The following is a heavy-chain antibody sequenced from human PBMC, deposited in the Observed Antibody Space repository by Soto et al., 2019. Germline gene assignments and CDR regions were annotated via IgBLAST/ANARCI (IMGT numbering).Heavy chain of an antibody. CDR3: ARTSYWNDLDY. Sequence: GGSLRLSCTASGFTFDDFAMHWVRRVPGKGLVWVSRINSDGSSTSYADSVKGRFTISRDNAKNTLYLQMNSLRAGDTAVYYCARTSYWNDLDYWGQGTLVTVSS. CDR2: INSDGSST. V-gene: IGHV3-74*01. J-gene: IGHJ4*02. D-gene: IGHD1-1*01. CDR1: GFTFDDFA.